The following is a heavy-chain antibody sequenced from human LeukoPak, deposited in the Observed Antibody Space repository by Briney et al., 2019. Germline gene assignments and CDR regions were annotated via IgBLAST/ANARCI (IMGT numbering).Heavy chain of an antibody. J-gene: IGHJ4*02. CDR1: GGSLSFYY. CDR2: ISQNGDS. D-gene: IGHD3-22*01. CDR3: ARHALHNDNSDYYFAY. Sequence: SETLSLTCGVSGGSLSFYYWSWIRQSPGKGLEWIAEISQNGDSNYNMSLKSRVTISLDKSKNQVSLKLNSVTAADTAMYYCARHALHNDNSDYYFAYWGQGTLVTVSS. V-gene: IGHV4-34*01.